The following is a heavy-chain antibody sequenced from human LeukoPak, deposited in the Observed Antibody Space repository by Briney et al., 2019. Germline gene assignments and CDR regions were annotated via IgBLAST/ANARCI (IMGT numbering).Heavy chain of an antibody. V-gene: IGHV3-43*01. J-gene: IGHJ6*02. CDR3: TKDRRNYYGMDV. CDR2: ISWGGDAT. CDR1: GFTFDDYT. Sequence: GGSLRLSCAASGFTFDDYTMNWVRQAPGKGLEWVSLISWGGDATYYADSVKGRFTISRDNSKNSLYLQMNSLRTEDTALYYCTKDRRNYYGMDVWGQGTTVTVSS.